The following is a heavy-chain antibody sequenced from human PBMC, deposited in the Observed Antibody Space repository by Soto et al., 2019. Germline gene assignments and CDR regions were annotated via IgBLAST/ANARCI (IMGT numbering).Heavy chain of an antibody. V-gene: IGHV4-31*03. CDR3: ARGGYSYGFVYYGMDV. J-gene: IGHJ6*02. CDR2: IYYSGST. D-gene: IGHD5-18*01. CDR1: GGSISSGGYY. Sequence: PSETLSLTCTVSGGSISSGGYYWSWIRQHPGKGLEWIGYIYYSGSTYYDQSLKSRVTISVDTSKNQFSLKLSSVTAADMAVYYCARGGYSYGFVYYGMDVWGQGTTVTVSS.